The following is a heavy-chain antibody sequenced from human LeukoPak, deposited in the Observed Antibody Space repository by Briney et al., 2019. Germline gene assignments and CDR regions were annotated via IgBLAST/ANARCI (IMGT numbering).Heavy chain of an antibody. J-gene: IGHJ2*01. CDR2: IYYNGRT. CDR1: GDSIRSYY. D-gene: IGHD2-2*01. V-gene: IGHV4-59*08. Sequence: SETLSLTCTVSGDSIRSYYWSWIRQSPGKGLEWIAYIYYNGRTDHNPSLKSRVTISLDISKNQFSLKLKSVTAADTAVYYCVRHDYDTSWGLDWFFDLWGRGTLVAVSS. CDR3: VRHDYDTSWGLDWFFDL.